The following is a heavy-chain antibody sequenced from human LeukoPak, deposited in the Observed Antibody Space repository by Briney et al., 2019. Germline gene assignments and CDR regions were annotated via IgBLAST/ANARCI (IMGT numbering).Heavy chain of an antibody. CDR2: ISAYNGNT. CDR3: ARTPGFTYVDD. D-gene: IGHD5-18*01. J-gene: IGHJ4*02. V-gene: IGHV1-18*01. CDR1: GYTFTTYG. Sequence: ASVKVSFKASGYTFTTYGISWVRQAPGQGLEWMGWISAYNGNTNYAQKLQGRVTMTTDTSTSTAYMELRSLRSDDTAIYYCARTPGFTYVDDWGQGTLVTVSS.